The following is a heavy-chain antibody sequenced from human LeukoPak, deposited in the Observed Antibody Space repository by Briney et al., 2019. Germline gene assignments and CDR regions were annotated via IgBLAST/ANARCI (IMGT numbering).Heavy chain of an antibody. Sequence: GGSLRLSCAASGFTLNTYGMHWVRQAPGKGLEWVASIRFDGSNKYYADSVKGRFTISRDNSKNALYLQMKSLRPEDTAVYYCARGDGYCSSASCSGNWGQGTLVTVSS. CDR2: IRFDGSNK. V-gene: IGHV3-30*02. D-gene: IGHD2-2*03. CDR3: ARGDGYCSSASCSGN. J-gene: IGHJ4*02. CDR1: GFTLNTYG.